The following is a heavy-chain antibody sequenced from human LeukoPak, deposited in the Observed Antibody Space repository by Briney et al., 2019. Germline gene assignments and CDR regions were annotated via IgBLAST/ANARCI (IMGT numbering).Heavy chain of an antibody. Sequence: PGGSLRLSCAASGFTFSSYAMHWVRQAPGKGLEWVAVISYDGSNKYYADSVKGRFTISRDNSKNTLYLQMNSLRAEDSAVYYCAKAGHPITMIVSYWGQGTLVTVSS. D-gene: IGHD3-22*01. CDR1: GFTFSSYA. CDR2: ISYDGSNK. CDR3: AKAGHPITMIVSY. V-gene: IGHV3-30-3*01. J-gene: IGHJ4*02.